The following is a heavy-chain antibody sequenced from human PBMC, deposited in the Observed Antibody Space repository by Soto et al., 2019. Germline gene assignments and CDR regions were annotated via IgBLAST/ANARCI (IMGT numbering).Heavy chain of an antibody. CDR2: IWYDGSQR. CDR1: GFPFSSYG. J-gene: IGHJ4*02. D-gene: IGHD3-22*01. V-gene: IGHV3-33*01. Sequence: QVQMVESGGGVVQPGRSLRLSCAASGFPFSSYGFHWVRQAPGKGLEWVAVIWYDGSQRYYADSLKGRFIISRDDSKNTLYLQINSLGSEDTAVYYCARDLGHYSRGASYFDYWGQGTLVTVSS. CDR3: ARDLGHYSRGASYFDY.